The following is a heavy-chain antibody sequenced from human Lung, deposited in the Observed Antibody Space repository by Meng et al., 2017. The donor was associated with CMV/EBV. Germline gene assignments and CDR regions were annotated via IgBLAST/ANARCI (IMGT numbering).Heavy chain of an antibody. CDR3: ERDLPGGTKGTWLDL. V-gene: IGHV1-18*01. J-gene: IGHJ5*02. CDR1: GFIFNHYG. Sequence: GRQVPAGDEVKKPGASLKFFGKASGFIFNHYGGSWVRLAPEQGPWWMGWISAYNGNTNYSQNFQGRFSMATATSTSTAYMKLRSLGSDDTSVYFCERDLPGGTKGTWLDLWGQGTLVTVSS. CDR2: ISAYNGNT. D-gene: IGHD1-1*01.